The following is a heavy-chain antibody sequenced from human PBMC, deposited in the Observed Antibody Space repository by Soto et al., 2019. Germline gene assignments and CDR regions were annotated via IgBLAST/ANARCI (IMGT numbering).Heavy chain of an antibody. V-gene: IGHV4-59*01. CDR2: VYSSGST. J-gene: IGHJ4*02. D-gene: IGHD2-8*01. CDR3: ARDHPHNGVYYFDD. Sequence: PSETLSLTCTVSGGSISNYYWSWIRQPPGKGLEWIGYVYSSGSTHYNPSLQSRVTISADTSKNQVSLKVNSVTAADTAVYYCARDHPHNGVYYFDDWGQGTPVTVSS. CDR1: GGSISNYY.